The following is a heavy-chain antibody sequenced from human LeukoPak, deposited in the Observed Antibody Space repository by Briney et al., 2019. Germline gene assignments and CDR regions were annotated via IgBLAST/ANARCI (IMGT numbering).Heavy chain of an antibody. D-gene: IGHD5-18*01. CDR2: IYYTGST. CDR1: GGSISSSAYY. Sequence: SETLSLTCTVSGGSISSSAYYWGWIRQPPGKGLEWIGSIYYTGSTYYNPSLKTRVTISVDTSKNQFSLKLSSVTAADTAVYYCARHTALVSPLHYWGQGTLVTVSS. CDR3: ARHTALVSPLHY. J-gene: IGHJ4*02. V-gene: IGHV4-39*01.